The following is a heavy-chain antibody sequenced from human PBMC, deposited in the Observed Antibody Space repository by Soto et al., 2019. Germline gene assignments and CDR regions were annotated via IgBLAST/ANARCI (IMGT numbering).Heavy chain of an antibody. V-gene: IGHV3-48*01. CDR3: ARDLSYYGSGSTS. CDR1: GFTFSSYS. CDR2: ISSSSSTI. D-gene: IGHD3-10*01. Sequence: GGSLRLSCAASGFTFSSYSMNWVRQAPGKGLEWVSYISSSSSTIYYADSVKGRFTISRDNAKNSLYLQMNSLRAEDTAVYYCARDLSYYGSGSTSWGQGTLVTVSS. J-gene: IGHJ5*02.